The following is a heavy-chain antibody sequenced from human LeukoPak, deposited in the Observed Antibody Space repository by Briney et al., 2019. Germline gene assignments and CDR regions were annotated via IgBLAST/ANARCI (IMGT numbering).Heavy chain of an antibody. CDR3: ARSSSSYASLFQH. CDR2: IIPIFGTA. V-gene: IGHV1-69*05. D-gene: IGHD6-13*01. CDR1: GGTFSSYA. Sequence: SVKVSCKASGGTFSSYAISWVRQAPGQGLEWMGGIIPIFGTANYAQKFQGRVPITTDESTSTAYMELSSLRSEDTAVYYCARSSSSYASLFQHWGQGTLVTVSS. J-gene: IGHJ1*01.